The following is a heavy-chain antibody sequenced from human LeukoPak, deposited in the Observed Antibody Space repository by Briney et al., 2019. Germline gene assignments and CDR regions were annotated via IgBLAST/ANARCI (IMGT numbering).Heavy chain of an antibody. CDR3: ARVGGPYYFDY. Sequence: PSETLSLTCAVSGGSISSGGYSWSWIRQPPGKGLEWIGYIYYTGSTYYNPSLKSRVTISVDTSKNQFSLKLSSVTAADTAVYYCARVGGPYYFDYWGQGTLVTVSS. J-gene: IGHJ4*02. CDR2: IYYTGST. CDR1: GGSISSGGYS. V-gene: IGHV4-30-2*01.